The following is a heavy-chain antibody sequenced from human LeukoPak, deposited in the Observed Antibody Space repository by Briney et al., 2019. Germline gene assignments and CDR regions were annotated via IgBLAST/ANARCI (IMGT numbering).Heavy chain of an antibody. D-gene: IGHD3-22*01. J-gene: IGHJ4*02. V-gene: IGHV4-34*01. Sequence: SETLSLTCAVYGGSFSGYYWSWIRQPPGKGLEWIGEINHSGSTNYNPSLKSRVTISVDTSKNQFSLKLSSVTAADTAVYYCARAKGGGSGFFDYWGQGTLVTVSS. CDR2: INHSGST. CDR3: ARAKGGGSGFFDY. CDR1: GGSFSGYY.